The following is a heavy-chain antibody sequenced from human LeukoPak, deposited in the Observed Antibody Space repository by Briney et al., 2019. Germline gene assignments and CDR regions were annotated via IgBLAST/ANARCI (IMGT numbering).Heavy chain of an antibody. CDR2: ISYSGGT. V-gene: IGHV4-39*01. CDR1: GGSLSSSNNY. CDR3: AINRAAGGYYFT. J-gene: IGHJ5*02. Sequence: SETLSLTCTVSGGSLSSSNNYWGWTRQPPGKGLEWFGSISYSGGTSYNPSLRSRVTISVDTSKNQFSLKLNSVTAADTAVYYCAINRAAGGYYFTWGQGTLVTVSS. D-gene: IGHD3-22*01.